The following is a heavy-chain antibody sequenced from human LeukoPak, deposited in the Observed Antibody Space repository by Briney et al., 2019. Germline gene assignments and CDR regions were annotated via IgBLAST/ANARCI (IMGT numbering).Heavy chain of an antibody. CDR3: ARANFLYCSSSTCLFDY. CDR2: INPNDGDT. D-gene: IGHD2-2*01. Sequence: GGPVKVSCKGSGYTLPRHYNHRGRQAPGPGVELVGWINPNDGDTNYAQKFQGRVTMTRDTSISTAHMEVSRLRSDDTAVYYCARANFLYCSSSTCLFDYWGQGTLVTVSS. CDR1: GYTLPRHY. J-gene: IGHJ4*02. V-gene: IGHV1-2*02.